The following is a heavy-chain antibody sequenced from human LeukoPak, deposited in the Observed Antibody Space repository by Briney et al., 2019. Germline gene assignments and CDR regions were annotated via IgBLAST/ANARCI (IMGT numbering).Heavy chain of an antibody. J-gene: IGHJ3*02. V-gene: IGHV1-18*01. CDR3: ARDSPYYYDSSGYYALDAFDI. CDR2: ISAYNGKS. D-gene: IGHD3-22*01. CDR1: GYTFNTYG. Sequence: ASVKVSCKASGYTFNTYGISWVRQAPGQGPEWMGWISAYNGKSNYAQKFQGRVIMTTDTSTTTAYMELRSLRSDDTAVYYCARDSPYYYDSSGYYALDAFDIWGQGTMVTVSS.